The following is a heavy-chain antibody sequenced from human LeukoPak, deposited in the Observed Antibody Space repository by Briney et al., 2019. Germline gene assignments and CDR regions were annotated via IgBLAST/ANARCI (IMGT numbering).Heavy chain of an antibody. Sequence: GASVKVSCKASGYTFTSYPISWVRQAPGQGLEWVGWITTYNGNTNYAQKLQGRVTMITDTSTSPAYMDLRSLRSDDTAVYYCARGYDYGDYVGDFDYWGQGTLVTVSS. CDR1: GYTFTSYP. CDR3: ARGYDYGDYVGDFDY. CDR2: ITTYNGNT. J-gene: IGHJ4*02. V-gene: IGHV1-18*01. D-gene: IGHD4-17*01.